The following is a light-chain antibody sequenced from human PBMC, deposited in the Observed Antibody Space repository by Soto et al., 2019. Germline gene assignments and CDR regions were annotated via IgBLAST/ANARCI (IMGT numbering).Light chain of an antibody. CDR3: NSFTTSSTLVV. CDR1: SSDVGDYKY. V-gene: IGLV2-14*03. J-gene: IGLJ2*01. Sequence: QSVLTQPASVSGSPGQSITISCTGTSSDVGDYKYVSWYRQHPGKAPKLMIYDVTNRPSGVSNRFSGSKSGNSAYLTISGLQAEDEADYYCNSFTTSSTLVVFGGGTQLTVL. CDR2: DVT.